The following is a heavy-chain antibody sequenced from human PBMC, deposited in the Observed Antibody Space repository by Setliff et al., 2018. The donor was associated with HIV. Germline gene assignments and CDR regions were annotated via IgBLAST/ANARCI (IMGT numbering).Heavy chain of an antibody. D-gene: IGHD6-13*01. CDR2: IYTSGST. J-gene: IGHJ4*02. Sequence: SETLSLTCSVSGGSISSGSYYWNWIRQPAGKGLEWIGRIYTSGSTNYNPSLQSRITISVDTSKNQFSLKLSSVTAADTSVYYCTRTNPLAAPPFDFWGQGTLVTVSS. V-gene: IGHV4-61*02. CDR3: TRTNPLAAPPFDF. CDR1: GGSISSGSYY.